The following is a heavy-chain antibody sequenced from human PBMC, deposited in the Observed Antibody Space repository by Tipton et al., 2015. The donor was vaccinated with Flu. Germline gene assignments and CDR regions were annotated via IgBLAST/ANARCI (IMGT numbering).Heavy chain of an antibody. CDR2: IKQDGSEK. Sequence: GSLRLSCAASGFTFRSYWMSWVRQAPGKGLEWVANIKQDGSEKFYVDSVKGRFTISRDNAKSSLYLQMNSLRAEDTAVYYCARDRYCSGGSCRVDRLYWGQGTLVTVSS. J-gene: IGHJ4*02. D-gene: IGHD2-15*01. V-gene: IGHV3-7*03. CDR3: ARDRYCSGGSCRVDRLY. CDR1: GFTFRSYW.